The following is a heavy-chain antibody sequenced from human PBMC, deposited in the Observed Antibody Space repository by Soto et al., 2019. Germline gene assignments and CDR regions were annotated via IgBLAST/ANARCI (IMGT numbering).Heavy chain of an antibody. Sequence: GGSLRLSCAASGFTFSSYTMNWIRQAPGKGLEWISYISTNSRYTKYADSVKGRFTISRDDAKNSLYLQMNSLRVEDTAVYYCARVYDILTSAWLDPWGQGTLVTVSS. CDR2: ISTNSRYT. V-gene: IGHV3-21*05. CDR3: ARVYDILTSAWLDP. J-gene: IGHJ5*02. D-gene: IGHD3-9*01. CDR1: GFTFSSYT.